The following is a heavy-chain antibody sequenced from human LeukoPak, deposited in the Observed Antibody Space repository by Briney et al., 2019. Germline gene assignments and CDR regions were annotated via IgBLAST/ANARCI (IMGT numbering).Heavy chain of an antibody. D-gene: IGHD6-19*01. CDR3: ARDALSVAANVRADFVY. CDR2: IKQDGREK. V-gene: IGHV3-7*01. Sequence: GGSLRLSCAASGFTFSSYWMSWVRQASGKGLEWVANIKQDGREKYYGDSVKGRFTISRDNAKNSLYLQMNTLRAEDTPVYYCARDALSVAANVRADFVYWGQGTQLTAPS. J-gene: IGHJ4*02. CDR1: GFTFSSYW.